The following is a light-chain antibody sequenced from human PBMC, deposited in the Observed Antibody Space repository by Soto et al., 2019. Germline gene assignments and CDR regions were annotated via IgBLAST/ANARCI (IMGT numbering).Light chain of an antibody. Sequence: QSVLTQPASVSGSPGQSITISCTGTSSDVGGYNYVSWYQQHPGKAPKLMIYDVSNRPSGVSNRFSGSKSGNTASLTISGLQAEDEADYYCSSYTSSSFNYVFGTGTKVTVL. V-gene: IGLV2-14*01. J-gene: IGLJ1*01. CDR2: DVS. CDR1: SSDVGGYNY. CDR3: SSYTSSSFNYV.